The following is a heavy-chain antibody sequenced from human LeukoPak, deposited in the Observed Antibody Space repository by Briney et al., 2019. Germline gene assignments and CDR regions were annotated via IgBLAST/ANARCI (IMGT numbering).Heavy chain of an antibody. CDR1: GFTFSSYG. D-gene: IGHD6-19*01. CDR2: IWYDGSNK. CDR3: ARCSRDSSGQPLEYYFDY. V-gene: IGHV3-33*01. Sequence: GGSLRLSCAASGFTFSSYGMHWVRQGPGKGLEWVAVIWYDGSNKYYADSVKGRFTISRDNSKNTLYLQMNSLRAEDTAVYYCARCSRDSSGQPLEYYFDYWGQGTLVTVSS. J-gene: IGHJ4*02.